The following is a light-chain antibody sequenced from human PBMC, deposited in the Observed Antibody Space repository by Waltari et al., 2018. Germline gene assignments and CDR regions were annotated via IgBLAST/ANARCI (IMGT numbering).Light chain of an antibody. CDR2: MGS. CDR3: MQARQPPYT. CDR1: QSLLYGGGRHY. Sequence: DIVMTQSPLSLSVTPGEPASISCRSSQSLLYGGGRHYLDWYLQKPGQSPQLLIYMGSNRASGVPDRFSGSGSGTYFTLKISRVEAEDVGVYYCMQARQPPYTFGGGTKVEIK. V-gene: IGKV2-28*01. J-gene: IGKJ4*01.